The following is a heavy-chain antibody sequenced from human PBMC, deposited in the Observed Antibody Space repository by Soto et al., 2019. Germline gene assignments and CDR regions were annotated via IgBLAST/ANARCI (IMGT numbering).Heavy chain of an antibody. J-gene: IGHJ4*02. Sequence: SLRLYEPAAGFTFTNYAMSWVRKTQGKGVEWVSSISDDGGTTYYADSVKGRFTISRDNSKNTLYLQMNSLRAEDTAVYYCARDWVYYGSGSYSGIGYWGQGTLVTVSS. CDR3: ARDWVYYGSGSYSGIGY. V-gene: IGHV3-23*01. CDR2: ISDDGGTT. CDR1: GFTFTNYA. D-gene: IGHD3-10*01.